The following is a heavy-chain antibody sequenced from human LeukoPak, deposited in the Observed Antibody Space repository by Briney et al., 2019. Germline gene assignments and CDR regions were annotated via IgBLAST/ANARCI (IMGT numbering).Heavy chain of an antibody. Sequence: ASVKVSCKASGYSFTTYGISWVRQAPGQGLEWMGWVSGHDKRTNYAQNLRGRVAMTTDTSTTTSYMELTSLRSDDTAVYYCARDYFCSGGSCSDTFDVWGQGTLVTVSS. CDR3: ARDYFCSGGSCSDTFDV. V-gene: IGHV1-18*01. J-gene: IGHJ3*01. CDR2: VSGHDKRT. CDR1: GYSFTTYG. D-gene: IGHD2-15*01.